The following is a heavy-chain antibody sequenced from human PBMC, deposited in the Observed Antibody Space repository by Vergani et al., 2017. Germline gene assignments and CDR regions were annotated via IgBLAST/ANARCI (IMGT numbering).Heavy chain of an antibody. CDR1: GISFSNYT. D-gene: IGHD6-19*01. CDR3: AKVGRSEVAGTFGAFDI. V-gene: IGHV3-21*04. Sequence: EVQVVESGGGLVQPGGSLRLSCTASGISFSNYTINWVRQAPGKGLEWVASISSSSAYIDYVDSIKGRFTISRDNSKNTLFLHMNSLRPEDTAVYYCAKVGRSEVAGTFGAFDIWGQGTMVTVSS. J-gene: IGHJ3*02. CDR2: ISSSSAYI.